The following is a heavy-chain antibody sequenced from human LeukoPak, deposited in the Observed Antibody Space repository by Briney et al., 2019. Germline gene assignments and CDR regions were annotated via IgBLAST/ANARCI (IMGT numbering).Heavy chain of an antibody. J-gene: IGHJ4*02. CDR2: INWNGGST. Sequence: GGSLRLSCAASGFTFDDYGMSWVRQAPGKGLEWVSGINWNGGSTGYADSVKGRFTISRDNAKNSLYLQMNSLRAEDTALYYCARGEYSSSWYGGLVYWGQGTLVTVPS. CDR1: GFTFDDYG. D-gene: IGHD6-13*01. V-gene: IGHV3-20*04. CDR3: ARGEYSSSWYGGLVY.